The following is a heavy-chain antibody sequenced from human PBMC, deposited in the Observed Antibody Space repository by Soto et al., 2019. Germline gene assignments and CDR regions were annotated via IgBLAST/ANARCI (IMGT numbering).Heavy chain of an antibody. J-gene: IGHJ4*02. V-gene: IGHV4-30-2*01. CDR3: ASGPIGDYTDGFDY. CDR1: GGSISSGGYS. Sequence: QLQLQESGSGLVKPSQTLSLTCAVSGGSISSGGYSWSWIRQPPGKGLEWIGYIYHSGSTYYNPSLKSRAPISVDRSKNQFSPKLSSVTAADTAVYYCASGPIGDYTDGFDYWGQGTLVTVSS. D-gene: IGHD4-17*01. CDR2: IYHSGST.